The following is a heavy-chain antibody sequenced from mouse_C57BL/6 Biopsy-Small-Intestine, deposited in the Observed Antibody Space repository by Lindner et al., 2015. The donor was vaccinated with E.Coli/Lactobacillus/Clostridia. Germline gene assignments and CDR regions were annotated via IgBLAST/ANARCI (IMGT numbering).Heavy chain of an antibody. D-gene: IGHD4-1*01. CDR1: GYAFSSYW. V-gene: IGHV1-80*01. CDR2: IYPGGGDT. Sequence: VQLQESGAELVKPGASVKISCKASGYAFSSYWMNWVKQRPGKGLEWIGQIYPGGGDTNYNGKFKGKATLTADKSSSTAYMQLSSLTSEDSAVYFCARGLTGTPFAYWGQGTLVTVSA. CDR3: ARGLTGTPFAY. J-gene: IGHJ3*01.